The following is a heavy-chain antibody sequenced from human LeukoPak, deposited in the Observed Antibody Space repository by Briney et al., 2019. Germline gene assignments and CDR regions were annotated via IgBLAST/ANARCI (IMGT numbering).Heavy chain of an antibody. CDR1: GFTFSSYS. CDR3: ARDRQLVDY. V-gene: IGHV3-21*01. D-gene: IGHD6-13*01. CDR2: ISSSSSYI. J-gene: IGHJ4*02. Sequence: PGGSLRLSCAASGFTFSSYSMNWVRQAPEKGLEWVSSISSSSSYIYYVDSVKGRFTISRDNAKNSLYLQMNSLRAEDTAVYYCARDRQLVDYWGQGTLVTVSS.